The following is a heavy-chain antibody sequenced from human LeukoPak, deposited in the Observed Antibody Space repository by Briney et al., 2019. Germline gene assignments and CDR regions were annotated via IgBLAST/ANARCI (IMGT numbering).Heavy chain of an antibody. D-gene: IGHD3-22*01. CDR2: IYYSGST. V-gene: IGHV4-59*01. CDR1: GGSISSYY. J-gene: IGHJ4*02. CDR3: ARVYDSSGPLAIDY. Sequence: SETLSLTCTVSGGSISSYYWSWIRQPPGKGLEWIGYIYYSGSTNYNPSLKSRVTISVDTSKNQFSLKLSSVTAADTAVYYCARVYDSSGPLAIDYWGQGTLVTVSS.